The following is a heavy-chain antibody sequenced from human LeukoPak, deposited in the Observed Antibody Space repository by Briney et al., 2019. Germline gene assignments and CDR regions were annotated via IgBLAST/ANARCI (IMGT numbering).Heavy chain of an antibody. V-gene: IGHV4-59*01. J-gene: IGHJ3*02. Sequence: SETLSLTCTVSGGSISSFYWNWIRQPPGKGLEWIGYIYYSGSTNYNPSLKSRVTISVDTSKNQFSLKLSSVTAADTAVYYCAGRLWRRDGYNLSAFDIWGQGTMVTVSS. CDR3: AGRLWRRDGYNLSAFDI. CDR1: GGSISSFY. D-gene: IGHD5-24*01. CDR2: IYYSGST.